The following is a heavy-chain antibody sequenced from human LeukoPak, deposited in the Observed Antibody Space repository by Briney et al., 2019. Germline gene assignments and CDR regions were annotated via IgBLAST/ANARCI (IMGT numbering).Heavy chain of an antibody. CDR3: ARGNSSSWYYY. CDR2: INHSGST. V-gene: IGHV4-34*01. D-gene: IGHD6-13*01. CDR1: GGSFSGYY. Sequence: SETLSLTCAVYGGSFSGYYWSWIRQPPGKGLEWIGEINHSGSTNYNPSLKSRVTISVDTSKNQFSLKLSSVTAADTAVYYCARGNSSSWYYYWGQGTLVTVSS. J-gene: IGHJ4*02.